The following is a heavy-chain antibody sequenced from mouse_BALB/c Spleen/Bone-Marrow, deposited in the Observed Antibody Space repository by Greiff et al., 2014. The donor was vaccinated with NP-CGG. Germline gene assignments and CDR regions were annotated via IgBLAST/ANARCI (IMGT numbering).Heavy chain of an antibody. D-gene: IGHD2-4*01. CDR2: IYPGSGST. CDR1: GYTFTDYV. CDR3: ARYGGLRDFDY. Sequence: VQLVESGPELVKPGASVKMSCKASGYTFTDYVIRWVKQRTGQGLEWIGEIYPGSGSTYYNEKFKGKATLTADKSSNTAYMQLSSLTSEDSAVYVCARYGGLRDFDYWGQGTTLTVSS. J-gene: IGHJ2*01. V-gene: IGHV1-77*01.